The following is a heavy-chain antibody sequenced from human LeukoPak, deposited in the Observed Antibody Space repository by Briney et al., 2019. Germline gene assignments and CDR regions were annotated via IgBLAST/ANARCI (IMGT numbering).Heavy chain of an antibody. D-gene: IGHD3-22*01. CDR1: GFTFSSYA. CDR2: ISGGGGST. Sequence: GGSLRLSCAASGFTFSSYAMSWVRQAPGKGLEWVSGISGGGGSTYYADSVKGRLTISRDNSKNTLYLQMNSLRAEDTAVYYCAKAPGGNYYDSSGYDYFHYWGQGTLVTVSS. J-gene: IGHJ4*02. V-gene: IGHV3-23*01. CDR3: AKAPGGNYYDSSGYDYFHY.